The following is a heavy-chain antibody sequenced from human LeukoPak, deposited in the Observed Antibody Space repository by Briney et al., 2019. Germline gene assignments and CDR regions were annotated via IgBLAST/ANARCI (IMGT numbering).Heavy chain of an antibody. Sequence: ASVKVSCKASGYTFTSYGISWVRQAPGQGLEWMGWISAYNGNTKYAQRLQGRVTMTTDTSTSTAYVELRSLRSDDTAIYYCARQSLGASGLDHWGQGVLVTVSS. CDR3: ARQSLGASGLDH. CDR1: GYTFTSYG. J-gene: IGHJ4*02. CDR2: ISAYNGNT. V-gene: IGHV1-18*01. D-gene: IGHD1-26*01.